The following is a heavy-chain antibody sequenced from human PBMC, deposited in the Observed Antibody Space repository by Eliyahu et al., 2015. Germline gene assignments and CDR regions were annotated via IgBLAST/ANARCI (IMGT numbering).Heavy chain of an antibody. D-gene: IGHD3-10*01. CDR3: ARPLGAKGSGSYYDLDY. CDR2: IYPGDSDT. CDR1: GYSFTXXW. Sequence: EVQLVQSGAEVXKPGESLKXSXXGSGYSFTXXWIGWVRQXPGKGLEWMGIIYPGDSDTRYSPSFQGQVTISADKSISTAYLQWSSLKAPDTAMYYCARPLGAKGSGSYYDLDYWGQGTLVTVSS. J-gene: IGHJ4*02. V-gene: IGHV5-51*01.